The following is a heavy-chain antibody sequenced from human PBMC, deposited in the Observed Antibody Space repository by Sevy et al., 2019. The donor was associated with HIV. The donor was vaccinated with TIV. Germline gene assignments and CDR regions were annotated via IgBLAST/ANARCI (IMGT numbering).Heavy chain of an antibody. CDR1: GFSLTTSD. CDR2: VRNDGSNK. V-gene: IGHV3-30*02. Sequence: GGSLRLSCAASGFSLTTSDMHWVRQAPGKGLEWVAYVRNDGSNKYYADSVRDGFPISRDSPKNTLYLQMNSLRDEDTAIYYCARGRKTTEEWLEELDYYYGLDVWGQGTTVTVSS. J-gene: IGHJ6*02. D-gene: IGHD2-8*01. CDR3: ARGRKTTEEWLEELDYYYGLDV.